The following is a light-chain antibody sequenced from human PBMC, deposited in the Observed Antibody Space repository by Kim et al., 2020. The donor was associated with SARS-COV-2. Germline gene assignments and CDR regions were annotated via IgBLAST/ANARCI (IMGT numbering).Light chain of an antibody. Sequence: EIVMTQSPAPLSVSPGERATLSCRASQSVSSNLAWYQQKPGQAPRLLIYGASTRATGIPARFSGSGSGTEFTLTISSLQSEDFAVYYFQHYNNWPPLTFGGGTKL. CDR1: QSVSSN. V-gene: IGKV3-15*01. CDR2: GAS. J-gene: IGKJ4*01. CDR3: QHYNNWPPLT.